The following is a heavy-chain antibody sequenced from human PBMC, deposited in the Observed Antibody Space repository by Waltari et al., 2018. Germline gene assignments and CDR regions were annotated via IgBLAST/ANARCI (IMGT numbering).Heavy chain of an antibody. CDR3: TKRGLRGAFDY. CDR2: IRSKAYGGTT. V-gene: IGHV3-49*04. J-gene: IGHJ4*02. Sequence: EVQLVESGGGLVQPGRSLRLSCTASGFTFGDYAMSWVRQAPGKGLEWVGFIRSKAYGGTTEYAASVKGRFTISRDDSKSIAYLQMNSLKTEDTAVYYCTKRGLRGAFDYWGQGTLVTVSS. CDR1: GFTFGDYA. D-gene: IGHD3-10*01.